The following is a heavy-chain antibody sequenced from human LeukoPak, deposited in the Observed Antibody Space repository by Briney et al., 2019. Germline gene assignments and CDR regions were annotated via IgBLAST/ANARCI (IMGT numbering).Heavy chain of an antibody. D-gene: IGHD3-3*01. J-gene: IGHJ4*02. V-gene: IGHV4-59*01. CDR3: ASSDFWSGYLGS. CDR1: GGSISTYY. Sequence: PSETLSLTCAVSGGSISTYYWNWVRQPPGKGVEWRGDIHSSGSSKYNPSLKTRVSISVDTSKKQLSLKLRSVPAADTAVYFCASSDFWSGYLGSWGQGTLITVSS. CDR2: IHSSGSS.